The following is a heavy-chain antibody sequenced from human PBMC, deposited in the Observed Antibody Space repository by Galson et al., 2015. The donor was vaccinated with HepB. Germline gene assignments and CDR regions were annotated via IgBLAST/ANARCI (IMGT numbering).Heavy chain of an antibody. CDR2: ISAYNGHT. D-gene: IGHD5-12*01. V-gene: IGHV1-18*04. J-gene: IGHJ4*02. Sequence: SGYTFTRYSISWVRQAPVQGPEWMAWISAYNGHTNYAQKFQGRVTVTTDTSTSTVYMELRSLRADDTAVYYCGRGGYGGYALDYWGQGTLVTVSS. CDR1: GYTFTRYS. CDR3: GRGGYGGYALDY.